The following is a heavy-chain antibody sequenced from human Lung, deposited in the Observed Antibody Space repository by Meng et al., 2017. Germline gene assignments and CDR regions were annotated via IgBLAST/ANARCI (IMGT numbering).Heavy chain of an antibody. J-gene: IGHJ4*02. V-gene: IGHV1-2*06. D-gene: IGHD6-25*01. Sequence: QAQRVELGVWVKNIGALVTVSCKPSGYNFADYYIHWVRRAPGQGLEWMGRINPKSGDTHYAQKFQARVTMTGDTSISTAYMELSGLRSDDTAMYYCARDEDISAAGKLFGDYWGQGTLVTVSS. CDR1: GYNFADYY. CDR2: INPKSGDT. CDR3: ARDEDISAAGKLFGDY.